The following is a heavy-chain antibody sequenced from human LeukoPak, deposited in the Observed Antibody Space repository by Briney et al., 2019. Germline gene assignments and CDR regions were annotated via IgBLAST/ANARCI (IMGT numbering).Heavy chain of an antibody. Sequence: SETLSLTCTVSGGTISNYYWNWIRQPPGKGLEWIGYIYYSGSTNYNPSLKSRVTISVDTSKNQFSLKLSSVTAADTAVYYCARHGTSGTNLNWFDPWGQGTLVTVSS. CDR2: IYYSGST. CDR3: ARHGTSGTNLNWFDP. CDR1: GGTISNYY. J-gene: IGHJ5*02. V-gene: IGHV4-59*01. D-gene: IGHD1-1*01.